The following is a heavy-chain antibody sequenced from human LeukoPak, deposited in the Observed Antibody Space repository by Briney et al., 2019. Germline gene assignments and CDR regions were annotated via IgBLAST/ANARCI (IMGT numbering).Heavy chain of an antibody. V-gene: IGHV3-11*01. CDR2: ISSSGSTI. CDR3: ARDGPGGRSYGPHYYMDV. CDR1: GFTFSDYY. D-gene: IGHD1-26*01. J-gene: IGHJ6*03. Sequence: GGSLRLSCAASGFTFSDYYMSWIRQAPGKGLEWVSYISSSGSTIYYADSVKGRFTISRDNAKNSLYLQMNSTRAEDTAVYYCARDGPGGRSYGPHYYMDVWGKGTTVTISS.